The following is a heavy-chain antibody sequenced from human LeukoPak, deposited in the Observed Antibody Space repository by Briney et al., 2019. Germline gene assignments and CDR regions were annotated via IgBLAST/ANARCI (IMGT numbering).Heavy chain of an antibody. J-gene: IGHJ3*01. CDR1: GFMFSRFG. CDR3: GRDPNGDYVGAFEF. CDR2: IHGNGETT. D-gene: IGHD3-16*01. V-gene: IGHV3-23*01. Sequence: GGSVTLSCVGSGFMFSRFGLIWVRQAPGKGLEWVSGIHGNGETTYYGDSVKGRFTISRDNSKSTLYLQMNSLGVEDTAEYFCGRDPNGDYVGAFEFWGQGTKVAASS.